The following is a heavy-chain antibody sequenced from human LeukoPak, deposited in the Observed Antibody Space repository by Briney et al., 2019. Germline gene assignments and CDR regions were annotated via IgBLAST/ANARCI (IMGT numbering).Heavy chain of an antibody. J-gene: IGHJ4*02. CDR1: GDSIRSGDFY. Sequence: PSETLSLTCTISGDSIRSGDFYWSWIRQQPGGGLEWIGYIYYTGSTYNNPSLQSRLSMSVDTSKTQFSLKLSSVTAADTAVYYCARVRTSVVIVRPRGGYIDFWGQGTLVIVSS. V-gene: IGHV4-31*03. D-gene: IGHD3-22*01. CDR3: ARVRTSVVIVRPRGGYIDF. CDR2: IYYTGST.